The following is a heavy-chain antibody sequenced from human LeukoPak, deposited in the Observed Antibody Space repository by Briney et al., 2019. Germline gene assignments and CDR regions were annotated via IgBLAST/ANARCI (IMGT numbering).Heavy chain of an antibody. Sequence: GRSLRLSCAASGFTFSSYGMHWVRQAPGKGLEWVAAIWYDGSNRYYADSVKGRFTISRDNSKNTLYLQMNSLRAEDTVVYYCASSPYDSSGYYNYWGQGTLVTVSS. D-gene: IGHD3-22*01. CDR1: GFTFSSYG. CDR3: ASSPYDSSGYYNY. CDR2: IWYDGSNR. V-gene: IGHV3-33*01. J-gene: IGHJ4*02.